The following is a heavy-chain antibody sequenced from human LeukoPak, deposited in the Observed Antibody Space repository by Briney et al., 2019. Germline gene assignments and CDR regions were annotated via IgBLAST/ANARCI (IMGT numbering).Heavy chain of an antibody. CDR3: ARFRGTYYYDSSGYPLDY. J-gene: IGHJ4*02. V-gene: IGHV1-18*01. Sequence: GASVKVSCKASGYTFTSYGISWVRQAPGQGLEWMGWISAYNGNTNYAQKLQGRVTMTTDTSTSTAYMERRSLRSDDTAVYYCARFRGTYYYDSSGYPLDYWGQGTLVTVSS. CDR1: GYTFTSYG. D-gene: IGHD3-22*01. CDR2: ISAYNGNT.